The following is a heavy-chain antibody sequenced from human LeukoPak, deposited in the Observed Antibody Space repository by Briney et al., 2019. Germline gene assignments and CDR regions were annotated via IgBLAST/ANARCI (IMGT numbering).Heavy chain of an antibody. V-gene: IGHV3-7*01. CDR1: GFTFSSYW. D-gene: IGHD3-22*01. CDR2: IKQDGSEK. CDR3: ARDGRTVTMIVVAFGGGMDV. Sequence: GGSLRLSCAASGFTFSSYWMSWVRQAPGKGLEWVANIKQDGSEKYYVDSVKGRFTISRDNAKNSLYLQMNSLRAEDTAVYYCARDGRTVTMIVVAFGGGMDVWGQGTTVTVSS. J-gene: IGHJ6*02.